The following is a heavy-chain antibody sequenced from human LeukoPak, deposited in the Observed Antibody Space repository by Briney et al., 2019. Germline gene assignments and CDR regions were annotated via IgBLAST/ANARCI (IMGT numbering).Heavy chain of an antibody. D-gene: IGHD6-19*01. V-gene: IGHV3-33*01. CDR3: ARDRSSGWYVYDY. CDR2: IWHNGNKK. Sequence: GGSLRLSCETSGFTFSGYGMHWVRQAPGKGLEWVAVIWHNGNKKYYADSVKGRFTISRDNSKNTLYLQMNSLRADDTAVYYCARDRSSGWYVYDYWGQGTLVTVSS. CDR1: GFTFSGYG. J-gene: IGHJ4*02.